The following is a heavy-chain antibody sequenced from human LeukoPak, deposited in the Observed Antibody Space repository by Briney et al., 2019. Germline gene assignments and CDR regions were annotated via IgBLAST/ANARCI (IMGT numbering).Heavy chain of an antibody. CDR1: GFTFTSFA. D-gene: IGHD6-19*01. J-gene: IGHJ4*02. CDR2: ISYDGANI. V-gene: IGHV3-30*04. Sequence: GGSLRLSCAASGFTFTSFAFHWVRQAPGKGLEGVAVISYDGANIYCADSVRGRFLISRDNSKNTMYLQIYSLKPEDTAVYFCARDRGPTIAVPYYFDYWGQGTLVTVSS. CDR3: ARDRGPTIAVPYYFDY.